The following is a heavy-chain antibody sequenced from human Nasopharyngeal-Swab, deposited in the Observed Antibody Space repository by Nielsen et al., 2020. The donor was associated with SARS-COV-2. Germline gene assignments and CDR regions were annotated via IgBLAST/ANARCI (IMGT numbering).Heavy chain of an antibody. Sequence: GGSMRLSCAASGFTFSDYYMSWIRQAPGKGLEWASYISSSGSTIYYADSVKGRFTISRDNAKNSLYLQMNSLRAEDTAVYYCARDERAVVVPAAIRLYYYYYMDVWGKGTTVTVSS. V-gene: IGHV3-11*04. J-gene: IGHJ6*03. D-gene: IGHD2-2*01. CDR3: ARDERAVVVPAAIRLYYYYYMDV. CDR1: GFTFSDYY. CDR2: ISSSGSTI.